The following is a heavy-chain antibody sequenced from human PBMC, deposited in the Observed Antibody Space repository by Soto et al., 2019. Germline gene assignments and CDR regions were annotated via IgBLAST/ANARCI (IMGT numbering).Heavy chain of an antibody. D-gene: IGHD3-22*01. J-gene: IGHJ4*02. V-gene: IGHV1-69*13. CDR1: GGTFSSYA. Sequence: SVKVSCKASGGTFSSYAISWVRQAPGQGLEWMGGIIPIFGTANYAQKFQGRVTITADESTSTAYMELSSLRSEDTAVYYCARGYYDTYYFDYWGQGTLVTVSS. CDR3: ARGYYDTYYFDY. CDR2: IIPIFGTA.